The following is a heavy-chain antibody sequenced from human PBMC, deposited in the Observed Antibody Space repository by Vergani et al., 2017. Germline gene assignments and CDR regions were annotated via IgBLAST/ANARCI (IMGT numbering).Heavy chain of an antibody. V-gene: IGHV3-64*01. CDR1: GFTFSSYA. J-gene: IGHJ5*02. CDR2: ISSNGGST. Sequence: EVQLVESGGGLVQPGGSLRLSCAASGFTFSSYAMHWVRQAPGKGLEYVSAISSNGGSTYYANSVKGRFTISRDNAKNSLYLQMNSLRAEDTAVYYCARDRNYDFWSGLGWFDPWGQGTLVTVSS. CDR3: ARDRNYDFWSGLGWFDP. D-gene: IGHD3-3*01.